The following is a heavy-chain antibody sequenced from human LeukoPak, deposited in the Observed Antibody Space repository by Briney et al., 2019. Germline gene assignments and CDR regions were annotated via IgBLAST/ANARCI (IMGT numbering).Heavy chain of an antibody. CDR1: GGSISSHY. CDR2: IYYSGST. CDR3: ARDLANSGSYFPDAFDI. V-gene: IGHV4-59*11. J-gene: IGHJ3*02. Sequence: PSETLSLTCTVSGGSISSHYWSWIRQPPGKGLEWIGYIYYSGSTNYNPSLKSRVTISVDTSKNQFSLKLSSVTAADTAVYYCARDLANSGSYFPDAFDIWAKGQWSPSLQ. D-gene: IGHD1-26*01.